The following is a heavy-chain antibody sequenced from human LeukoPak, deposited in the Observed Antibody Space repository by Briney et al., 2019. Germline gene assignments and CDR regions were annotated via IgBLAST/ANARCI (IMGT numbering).Heavy chain of an antibody. V-gene: IGHV4-4*07. Sequence: PSETLSLTCTVSGGSISSYYWSWIRQPAGKGLEWIGRIYTSGSTNYNPSLKSRVTMSVDTSKNQFSLKLSSVTAADTAVYYCAREHEAPTTTLRHTMSSSSLNTINWFDPWGQGTLVTVSS. CDR1: GGSISSYY. CDR3: AREHEAPTTTLRHTMSSSSLNTINWFDP. CDR2: IYTSGST. J-gene: IGHJ5*02. D-gene: IGHD6-6*01.